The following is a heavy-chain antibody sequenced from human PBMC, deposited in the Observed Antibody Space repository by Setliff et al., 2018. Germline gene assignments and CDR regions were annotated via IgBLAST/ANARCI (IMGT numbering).Heavy chain of an antibody. CDR1: GYSISSGYI. D-gene: IGHD2-21*02. J-gene: IGHJ4*02. Sequence: LSLTCTVSGYSISSGYIWGWIRQPPGKGLEWVGNIGHTGSINYNPSLKSRLTISRDTSKNQVSLKLNSVTATDTAVYYCARDLGHGGDSDDWGQGILVTVS. CDR2: IGHTGSI. V-gene: IGHV4-38-2*02. CDR3: ARDLGHGGDSDD.